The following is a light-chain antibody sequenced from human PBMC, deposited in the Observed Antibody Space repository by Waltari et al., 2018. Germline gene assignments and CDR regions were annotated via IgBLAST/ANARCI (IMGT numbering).Light chain of an antibody. CDR1: LSNIGSNA. CDR3: SAWDDSLNGHVV. J-gene: IGLJ2*01. Sequence: QSLLTQPPSVSGTPGQRVIIPCSGSLSNIGSNALSWYQKFPGTAPKVLIHSNDRRPAGVPDRFSSSKSGTSASLAISGLQSADEADYYCSAWDDSLNGHVVFGGGTKLTVL. V-gene: IGLV1-44*01. CDR2: SND.